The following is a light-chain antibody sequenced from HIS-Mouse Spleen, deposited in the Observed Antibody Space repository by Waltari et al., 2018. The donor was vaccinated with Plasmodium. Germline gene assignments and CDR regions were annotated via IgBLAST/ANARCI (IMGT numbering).Light chain of an antibody. J-gene: IGLJ2*01. CDR3: QAWDSSTVV. CDR1: KLGDKY. CDR2: QDS. V-gene: IGLV3-1*01. Sequence: SYELTQPPSVSVSPGQTASITCSGDKLGDKYACWYQQKPGQSPVLVIYQDSKRPSGIPERFSCSNAGNTATLTISGTHAMDEADYYCQAWDSSTVVFGGGTKLTVL.